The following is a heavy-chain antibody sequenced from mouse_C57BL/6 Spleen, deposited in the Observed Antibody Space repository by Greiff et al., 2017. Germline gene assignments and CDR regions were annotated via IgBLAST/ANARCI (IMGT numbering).Heavy chain of an antibody. J-gene: IGHJ4*01. D-gene: IGHD1-2*01. CDR3: ARAHYDGAMDY. CDR1: GYSITSGYY. V-gene: IGHV3-6*01. CDR2: ISYDGSN. Sequence: ESGPGLVKPSQSLSLTCSVTGYSITSGYYWNWIRQFPGNKLEWMGYISYDGSNNYNPSLKNRISITRDTSKNQFFLKLNSVTTEDTATYYCARAHYDGAMDYWGQGTSVTVSS.